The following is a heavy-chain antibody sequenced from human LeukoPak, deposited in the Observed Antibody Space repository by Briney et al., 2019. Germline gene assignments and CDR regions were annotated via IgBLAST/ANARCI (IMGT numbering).Heavy chain of an antibody. D-gene: IGHD3-10*01. CDR1: GGSFSGYS. J-gene: IGHJ4*02. CDR3: ATQLLWFGELLDY. V-gene: IGHV4-34*01. Sequence: SETLSLTCAVNGGSFSGYSWSWIRQPPGKGLEWIGEINHSGSINNNPSLKSRVTISVDTSKNQFSLKLSSVTAADTAVYYCATQLLWFGELLDYWGQGTLVTVSS. CDR2: INHSGSI.